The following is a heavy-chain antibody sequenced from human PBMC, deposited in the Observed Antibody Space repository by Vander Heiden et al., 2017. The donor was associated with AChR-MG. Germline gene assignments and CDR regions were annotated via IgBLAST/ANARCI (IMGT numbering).Heavy chain of an antibody. V-gene: IGHV3-30-3*01. CDR2: ISYDGSNK. CDR3: ARDPTMHWYFDL. Sequence: QVQLVESGGGVVQPGRSLRLSGAASGFTFSCYAMHWVRQAPGKGLEWVAVISYDGSNKYYADSVKGRFTISRDNSKNTLYLQMNSLRAEDTAVYYCARDPTMHWYFDLWGRGTLVTVSS. CDR1: GFTFSCYA. J-gene: IGHJ2*01. D-gene: IGHD3-10*01.